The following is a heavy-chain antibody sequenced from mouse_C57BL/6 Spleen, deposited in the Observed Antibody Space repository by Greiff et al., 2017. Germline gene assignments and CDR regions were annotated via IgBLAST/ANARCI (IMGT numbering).Heavy chain of an antibody. CDR3: TLITTVVADY. Sequence: VQLQQSGAELVRPGASVKLSCTASGFNIKDDYMHWVKQRPEQGLEWIGWIDPENGDTEYASKFQGKATITADPSSNTAYLQLSSLTSEDTAVYYCTLITTVVADYWGQGTTLTVSS. V-gene: IGHV14-4*01. CDR1: GFNIKDDY. CDR2: IDPENGDT. D-gene: IGHD1-1*01. J-gene: IGHJ2*01.